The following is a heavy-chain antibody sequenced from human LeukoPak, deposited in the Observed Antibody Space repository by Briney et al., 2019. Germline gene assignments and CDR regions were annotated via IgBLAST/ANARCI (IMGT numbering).Heavy chain of an antibody. J-gene: IGHJ4*02. V-gene: IGHV3-30*01. Sequence: PGGSLRLSCAASGFTFSTYAMHWVRQAPGKGLEWVAVISNDGSIKYYADSVKGRFTISRDNSKNTLYLQMNSLRAEDTAVYYCARLGGGGWYLDYWGQGTLVTVSS. CDR3: ARLGGGGWYLDY. CDR1: GFTFSTYA. D-gene: IGHD6-19*01. CDR2: ISNDGSIK.